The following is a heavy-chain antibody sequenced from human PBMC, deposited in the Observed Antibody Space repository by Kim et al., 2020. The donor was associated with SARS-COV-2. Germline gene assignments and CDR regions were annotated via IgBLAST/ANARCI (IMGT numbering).Heavy chain of an antibody. J-gene: IGHJ4*02. V-gene: IGHV1-3*01. Sequence: NTRDSRRFQARASITRDTSATTAYLELSGLRSEDTAVYYCAREAVAGSFDHWGQGTLVTVSS. CDR3: AREAVAGSFDH. CDR2: NT. D-gene: IGHD6-19*01.